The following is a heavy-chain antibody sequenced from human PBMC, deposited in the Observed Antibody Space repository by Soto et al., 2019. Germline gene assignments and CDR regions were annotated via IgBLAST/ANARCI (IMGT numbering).Heavy chain of an antibody. V-gene: IGHV3-13*01. D-gene: IGHD3-10*01. CDR3: ARQKRMVRGVIITPDAFDI. CDR2: IGTAGDT. J-gene: IGHJ3*02. Sequence: VQLVESGGGLVQPGGSLRLSCAASGFTFSSYDMHWVRQATGKGLEWVSAIGTAGDTYYPGSVKGRFTISRENAKKSLDLQMSSLRAGDRAVYYCARQKRMVRGVIITPDAFDIWGQGTMVTVSS. CDR1: GFTFSSYD.